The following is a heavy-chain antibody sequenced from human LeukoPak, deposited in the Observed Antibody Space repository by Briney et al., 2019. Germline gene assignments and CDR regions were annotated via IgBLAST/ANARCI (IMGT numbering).Heavy chain of an antibody. CDR3: ASGPSGDYGDYDPPGRFGYYYYMDV. Sequence: GASVKVSCKASGGTFSSYAISWVRQAPGQGLEWMGGIIPIFGTANYAQKFQGRVMITTDESTSTAYMELSSLRSEDTAVYYCASGPSGDYGDYDPPGRFGYYYYMDVWGKGTTVTVSS. D-gene: IGHD4-17*01. CDR2: IIPIFGTA. J-gene: IGHJ6*03. CDR1: GGTFSSYA. V-gene: IGHV1-69*05.